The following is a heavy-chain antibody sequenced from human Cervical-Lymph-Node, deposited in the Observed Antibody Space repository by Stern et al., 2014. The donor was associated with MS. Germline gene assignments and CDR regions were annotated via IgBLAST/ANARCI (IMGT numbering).Heavy chain of an antibody. Sequence: QVQLVQSGAEVKKPGASGKVSCKASGYTFTNYGVSWVRQAPGQGLEWLGWINTYNGHTNLAQKFQGRVTMTKDTSTTTGYMELRSLRSDDTAVYYCARASLSIDWLYEHSDYWGQGTRVTVSS. CDR3: ARASLSIDWLYEHSDY. J-gene: IGHJ4*02. V-gene: IGHV1-18*04. CDR1: GYTFTNYG. D-gene: IGHD3-3*02. CDR2: INTYNGHT.